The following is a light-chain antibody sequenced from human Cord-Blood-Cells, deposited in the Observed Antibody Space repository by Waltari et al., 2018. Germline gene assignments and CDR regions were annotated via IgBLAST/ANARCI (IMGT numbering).Light chain of an antibody. CDR3: SSYTSSSTLV. J-gene: IGLJ2*01. CDR1: SSDVGRYNY. Sequence: QAALAQPASVSASPAQSVTISRTGPSSDVGRYNYACWYQQHPGKAPKLMIYDVSNRPSGVSNRFSGSKSGNTASLTISGLQAEDEADYYCSSYTSSSTLVFGGGTKLTVL. CDR2: DVS. V-gene: IGLV2-14*01.